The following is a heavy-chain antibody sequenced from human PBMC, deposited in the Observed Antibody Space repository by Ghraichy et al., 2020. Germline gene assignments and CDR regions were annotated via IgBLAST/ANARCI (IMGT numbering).Heavy chain of an antibody. CDR2: VNHAGST. V-gene: IGHV4-34*01. D-gene: IGHD3-10*01. Sequence: SETLSLTCAVYGGSFSGYIWTWIRQPPGKGLEWIGEVNHAGSTNYNVSLKSRLTISVDTSKSQFSLKLTSVTAADTAVYYCARATSWDGMDVWGQGTTVTVSS. CDR1: GGSFSGYI. CDR3: ARATSWDGMDV. J-gene: IGHJ6*02.